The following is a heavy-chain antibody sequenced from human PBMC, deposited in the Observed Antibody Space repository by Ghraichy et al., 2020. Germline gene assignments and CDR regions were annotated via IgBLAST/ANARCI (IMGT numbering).Heavy chain of an antibody. CDR2: IEPDGRDR. J-gene: IGHJ4*02. V-gene: IGHV3-7*03. D-gene: IGHD2-2*02. Sequence: GGSLRLSCAASGATLHNYWMSWVRKAPGKGLEWVANIEPDGRDRYHVDSVKGRFSISRDYDKVYLQLNSLRPDDTATYYCATRPYTNAELHWGPGTLVTVSS. CDR1: GATLHNYW. CDR3: ATRPYTNAELH.